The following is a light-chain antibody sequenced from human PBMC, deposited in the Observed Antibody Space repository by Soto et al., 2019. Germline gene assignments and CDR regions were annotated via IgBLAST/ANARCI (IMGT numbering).Light chain of an antibody. CDR2: LNDDGSH. J-gene: IGLJ1*01. CDR3: QTWGTGTPYV. V-gene: IGLV4-69*01. Sequence: PVLTQSPSASASLGASVKLTCTLSSGHSNYAIAWHQHQAEKGPRFLMKLNDDGSHIKGDGIPDRFSGSSSGAERYLTISSLQSEDQADYYCQTWGTGTPYVFGTGTKLTVL. CDR1: SGHSNYA.